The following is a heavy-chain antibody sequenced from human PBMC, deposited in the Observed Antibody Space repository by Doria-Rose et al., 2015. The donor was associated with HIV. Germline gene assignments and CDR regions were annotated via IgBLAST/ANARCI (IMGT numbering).Heavy chain of an antibody. J-gene: IGHJ4*02. V-gene: IGHV4-4*09. D-gene: IGHD3-10*01. CDR2: IYSSGSS. Sequence: LEWIAYIYSSGSSNYNPSLESRVTISVDTSKNQFFLKLSSVTAADTAVYYCARHYGSGSYPLDYWGQGTLVTVSS. CDR3: ARHYGSGSYPLDY.